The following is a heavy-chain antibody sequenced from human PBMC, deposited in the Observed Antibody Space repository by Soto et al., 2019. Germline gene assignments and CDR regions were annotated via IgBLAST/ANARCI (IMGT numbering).Heavy chain of an antibody. D-gene: IGHD2-21*02. V-gene: IGHV3-21*01. Sequence: GGSLRLSCEASGFPFSSYSMNWVRQAPGKGLEWVSSISASSTYIYFADSLRGRFTVSRDNAKNALYLQLNSLRAEDTAVYYCARAPASFRGVDCFSTDYLGHGTLVTVSS. CDR1: GFPFSSYS. CDR2: ISASSTYI. J-gene: IGHJ4*01. CDR3: ARAPASFRGVDCFSTDY.